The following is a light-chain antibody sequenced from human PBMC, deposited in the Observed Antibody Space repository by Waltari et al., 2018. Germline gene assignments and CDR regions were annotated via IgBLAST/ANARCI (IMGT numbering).Light chain of an antibody. J-gene: IGKJ4*01. CDR3: QQYYSTPPT. CDR2: WES. V-gene: IGKV4-1*01. CDR1: QSVLYSSNNKNY. Sequence: DIVMTQSPDSLAVSLGERATINRKSSQSVLYSSNNKNYLAWYQQKPGQPPNLLIYWESTRESGVPDRFSGSGSGTDFTLTISSLQAEDVAVYYCQQYYSTPPTFGGGTKVEIK.